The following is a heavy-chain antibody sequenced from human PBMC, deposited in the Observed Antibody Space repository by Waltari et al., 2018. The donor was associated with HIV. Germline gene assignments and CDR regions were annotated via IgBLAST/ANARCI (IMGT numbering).Heavy chain of an antibody. Sequence: QVQLVQSGATLKEPGASVKVSCKTSGYTFREYDVNWVRQATGQGLEWMGWMNSNSGHTGYAQECKGRVNITRDASTGFVSMELTRLSLHDTGVYYGTVSHRGAVFGNHWGQGTQVTVSS. CDR1: GYTFREYD. CDR2: MNSNSGHT. J-gene: IGHJ4*03. CDR3: TVSHRGAVFGNH. D-gene: IGHD3-3*01. V-gene: IGHV1-8*01.